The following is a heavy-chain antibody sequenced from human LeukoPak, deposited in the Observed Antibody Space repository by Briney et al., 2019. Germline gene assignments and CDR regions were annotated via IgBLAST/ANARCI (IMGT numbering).Heavy chain of an antibody. J-gene: IGHJ4*02. V-gene: IGHV3-74*01. CDR3: ARVQGGSYQPLDY. CDR2: INSDGSST. D-gene: IGHD1-26*01. Sequence: GGSLRLSCAASGFTFSSYWMHWVRQAPGKGLVWVSRINSDGSSTSYADSAKGRFTISRDNAKNTLYLQMNSLRAEDTAVYYCARVQGGSYQPLDYWGQGTLVTVSS. CDR1: GFTFSSYW.